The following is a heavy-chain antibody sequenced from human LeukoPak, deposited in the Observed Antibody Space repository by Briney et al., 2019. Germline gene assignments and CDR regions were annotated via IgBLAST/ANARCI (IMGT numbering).Heavy chain of an antibody. V-gene: IGHV3-48*03. J-gene: IGHJ6*03. CDR1: GFTFSSYA. Sequence: GGSLRLSCAASGFTFSSYAMSWVRQAPGQGLEWISHISNIGDIIHYADSVEGRFTISRDNAKNSLYLQMNSLRAEDTAVYYCAKDATAVVGTVYMDVWGKGTTVTISS. CDR2: ISNIGDII. D-gene: IGHD6-13*01. CDR3: AKDATAVVGTVYMDV.